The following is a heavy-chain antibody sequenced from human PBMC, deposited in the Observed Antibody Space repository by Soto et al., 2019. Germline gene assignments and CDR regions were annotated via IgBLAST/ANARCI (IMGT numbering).Heavy chain of an antibody. D-gene: IGHD2-15*01. Sequence: ASVKVSCKASGYPFTKYGINWVRQAPGQGLEYMGWISAYNGNTNYAQKLQGRVTMTADTSTNTAYMELRSLRSDDTAVYYCARYCSGGSCDSNTAFDIWGQGTMVTVSS. CDR2: ISAYNGNT. CDR3: ARYCSGGSCDSNTAFDI. CDR1: GYPFTKYG. J-gene: IGHJ3*02. V-gene: IGHV1-18*01.